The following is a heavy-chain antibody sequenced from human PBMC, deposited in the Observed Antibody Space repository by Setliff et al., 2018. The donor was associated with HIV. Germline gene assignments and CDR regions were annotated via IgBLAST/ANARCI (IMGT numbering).Heavy chain of an antibody. Sequence: SETLSLTCTVSGGSIGSNTYYWGWIRQPPGKGLEWIGSIFYTGNTYYNPSLKSRVSISVDTSKNQFSLKLSSVTAADTAVYYCARHYPRSDDAFDIWGQRTMVTVSS. CDR3: ARHYPRSDDAFDI. J-gene: IGHJ3*02. CDR2: IFYTGNT. V-gene: IGHV4-39*01. CDR1: GGSIGSNTYY. D-gene: IGHD6-19*01.